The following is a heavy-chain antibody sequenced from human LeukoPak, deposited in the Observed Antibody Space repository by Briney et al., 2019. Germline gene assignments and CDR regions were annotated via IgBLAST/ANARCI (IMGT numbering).Heavy chain of an antibody. D-gene: IGHD6-13*01. CDR1: GGSFSGYN. CDR2: INHSGST. CDR3: ARVTAAGTADDAFDI. J-gene: IGHJ3*02. Sequence: PSETLSLTCAVYGGSFSGYNWSWIRQPPGKGLEWMGEINHSGSTNYNPSLKSRVTISVDTSKNQFSLKLSSVTAADTAVYYCARVTAAGTADDAFDIWGQGTMVTVSS. V-gene: IGHV4-34*01.